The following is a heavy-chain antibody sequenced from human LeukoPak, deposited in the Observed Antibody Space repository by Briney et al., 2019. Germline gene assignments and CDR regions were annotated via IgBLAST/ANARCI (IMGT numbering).Heavy chain of an antibody. D-gene: IGHD3-10*01. CDR1: GYTXTGYY. J-gene: IGHJ5*02. CDR3: ARDGFPMVRGPNWFDP. V-gene: IGHV1-2*02. CDR2: INPNSGGT. Sequence: ASVKVSCKASGYTXTGYYMHGVRQAPGQGLEWMGWINPNSGGTNYAQKFQGRVTMTRDTSISTAYMELSRLRSDYTAVYYCARDGFPMVRGPNWFDPWGQGTLVTVSS.